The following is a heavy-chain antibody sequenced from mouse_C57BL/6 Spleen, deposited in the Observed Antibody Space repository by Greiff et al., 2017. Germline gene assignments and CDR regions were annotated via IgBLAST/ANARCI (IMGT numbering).Heavy chain of an antibody. CDR3: ARRGYDYFDY. V-gene: IGHV1-69*01. CDR2: IDPSDSYT. Sequence: VKLQQPGAELVMPGASVKLSCKASGYTFTSYWMHWVKQRPGQGLEWIGEIDPSDSYTNYNQKFKGKSTLTVDKSSSTAYMQLSSLTSEDSAVYYCARRGYDYFDYWGQGTTLTVSS. J-gene: IGHJ2*01. CDR1: GYTFTSYW. D-gene: IGHD2-2*01.